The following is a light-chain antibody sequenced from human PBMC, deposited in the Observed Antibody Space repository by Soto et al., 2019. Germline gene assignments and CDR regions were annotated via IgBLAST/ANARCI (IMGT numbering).Light chain of an antibody. V-gene: IGKV3-15*01. Sequence: EIVMTQSPATLSVSPGERATLFCRASQSVSSYLAWYPHKPGPAPRLLIFGASTRATDIPARFSGSGSGTEFTLTISSLQSEDSAVYYCQHYRNWPRTFGQGTKVEIK. CDR3: QHYRNWPRT. CDR2: GAS. CDR1: QSVSSY. J-gene: IGKJ1*01.